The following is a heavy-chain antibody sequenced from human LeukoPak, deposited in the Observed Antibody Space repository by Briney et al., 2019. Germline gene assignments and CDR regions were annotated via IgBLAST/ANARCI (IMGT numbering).Heavy chain of an antibody. CDR3: ARGGGGDIVVVPAVFDY. J-gene: IGHJ4*02. V-gene: IGHV3-23*01. CDR2: ISGSGGST. Sequence: GGSLRLSCAASGFTFSSYAMSWVRQAPGKGLEWVSAISGSGGSTNYADSVKGRFTISRDNSKNTLYLQMNSLRAEDTAVYYCARGGGGDIVVVPAVFDYWGQGTLVTVSS. D-gene: IGHD2-2*01. CDR1: GFTFSSYA.